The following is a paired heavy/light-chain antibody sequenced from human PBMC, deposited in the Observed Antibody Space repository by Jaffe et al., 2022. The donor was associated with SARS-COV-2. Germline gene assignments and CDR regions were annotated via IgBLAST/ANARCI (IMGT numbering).Heavy chain of an antibody. CDR1: GFTFSSYD. D-gene: IGHD1-26*01. J-gene: IGHJ2*01. V-gene: IGHV3-13*01. Sequence: EVQLVESGGGLVQPGGSLRLSCAASGFTFSSYDMHWVRQATGKGLEWVSAIGTAGDTYYPGSVKGRFTISRENAKNSLYLQMNSLRAGDTAVYYCARVGGTVGATRRYWYFDLWGRGTLVTVSS. CDR2: IGTAGDT. CDR3: ARVGGTVGATRRYWYFDL.
Light chain of an antibody. V-gene: IGKV1-39*01. CDR3: QQSYSTAYT. Sequence: DIQMTQSPSSLSASVGDRVTITCRASQSISSYLNWYQQKPGKAPKLLIYAASSLQSGVPSRFSGSGSGTDFTLTISSLQPEDFATYYCQQSYSTAYTFGQGTKLEIK. CDR1: QSISSY. J-gene: IGKJ2*01. CDR2: AAS.